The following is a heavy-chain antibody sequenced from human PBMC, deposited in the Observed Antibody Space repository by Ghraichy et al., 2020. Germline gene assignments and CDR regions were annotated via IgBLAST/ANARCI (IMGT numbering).Heavy chain of an antibody. V-gene: IGHV1-8*01. Sequence: GESLNISCKASGYTFTNYDINWVRQSTGQGLEWLGWMNPNSGNTGYAQKFQGRITMTRTTSTSTAYMELYSLRSEDTAVYYCARNVAEGGVFDPWGQGTLVTVSS. CDR3: ARNVAEGGVFDP. D-gene: IGHD6-19*01. J-gene: IGHJ5*02. CDR2: MNPNSGNT. CDR1: GYTFTNYD.